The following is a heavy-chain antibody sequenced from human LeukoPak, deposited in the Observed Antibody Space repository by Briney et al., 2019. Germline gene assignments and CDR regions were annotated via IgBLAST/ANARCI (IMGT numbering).Heavy chain of an antibody. CDR3: AREALGYCSSTSCYRYYYYYYMDV. CDR1: GGSFSGYY. V-gene: IGHV4-34*01. D-gene: IGHD2-2*02. CDR2: INHSGST. Sequence: SETLSLTCAVYGGSFSGYYWSWIRQPPGKGLEWIGEINHSGSTNYNPSLKSRVTISVDTSKNQFSLKLSSVTAADTAVYYCAREALGYCSSTSCYRYYYYYYMDVWGKGTTVTISS. J-gene: IGHJ6*03.